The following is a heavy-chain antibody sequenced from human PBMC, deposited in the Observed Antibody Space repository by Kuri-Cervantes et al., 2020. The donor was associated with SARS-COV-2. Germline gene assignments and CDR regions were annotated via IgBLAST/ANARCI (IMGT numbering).Heavy chain of an antibody. V-gene: IGHV3-23*01. CDR3: AKDGLAAAGLHYYYYYGMDV. D-gene: IGHD6-13*01. CDR1: GFTFSSYA. J-gene: IGHJ6*02. Sequence: GGSLRPSCAASGFTFSSYAMSWVRQAPGKGLEWVSAISGSGGSTYYADSVKGRFTISRDNSKNTLYLQMNSLRAEDTAVYYCAKDGLAAAGLHYYYYYGMDVWGQGTTVTVSS. CDR2: ISGSGGST.